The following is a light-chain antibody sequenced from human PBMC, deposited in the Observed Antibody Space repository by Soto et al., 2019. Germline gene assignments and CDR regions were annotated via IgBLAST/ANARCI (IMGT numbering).Light chain of an antibody. J-gene: IGKJ1*01. V-gene: IGKV2-28*01. Sequence: DIVMTQSPLSLPVTPGEPASISCRSSQSLLHSNGYNYLDWYLQKPGQSPQLLIYLGSNRASGVTDRFSGSGSGTDFTLKISRVEAEDVGVYYCMQALQTHRKFGQATKADI. CDR3: MQALQTHRK. CDR2: LGS. CDR1: QSLLHSNGYNY.